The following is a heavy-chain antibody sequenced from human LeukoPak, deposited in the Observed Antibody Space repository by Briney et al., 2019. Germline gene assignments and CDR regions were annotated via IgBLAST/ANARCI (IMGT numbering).Heavy chain of an antibody. CDR3: ATAGLDP. V-gene: IGHV3-23*01. CDR2: IIGSGGSI. D-gene: IGHD3-9*01. Sequence: PGGSLRLSCAASGFTFSSYGMSWVRQAPGKGLEWVSAIIGSGGSIYYADSVKGRFTISRDNSKNTLYLQMNSLRAEDTAIYYCATAGLDPWGQGTLVTVSS. CDR1: GFTFSSYG. J-gene: IGHJ5*02.